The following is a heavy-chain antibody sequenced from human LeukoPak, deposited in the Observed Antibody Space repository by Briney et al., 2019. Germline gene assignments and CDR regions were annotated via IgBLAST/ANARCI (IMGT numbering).Heavy chain of an antibody. CDR2: VSGSGVTT. CDR1: GFTFSNYA. J-gene: IGHJ4*02. Sequence: GGSLRLSCAASGFTFSNYAMSWVRQPPGKGLEWVSTVSGSGVTTYYADSVKGRFTISRDNSKNTLYLQMNSLRAEDTAVYYCAKSKNLGISGAFDYWGQGTLVTVSS. D-gene: IGHD7-27*01. V-gene: IGHV3-23*01. CDR3: AKSKNLGISGAFDY.